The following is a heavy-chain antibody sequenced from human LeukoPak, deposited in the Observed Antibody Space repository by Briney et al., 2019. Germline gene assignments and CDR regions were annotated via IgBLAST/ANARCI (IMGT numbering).Heavy chain of an antibody. CDR1: GFTFSNSG. V-gene: IGHV3-23*01. CDR2: ICGRASST. J-gene: IGHJ6*03. CDR3: VSQGGSGSYYGGYYYYYMDV. Sequence: GGSLRLSCAVSGFTFSNSGMIGVRQAPGKGVEWVSSICGRASSTYYADYVKGRFTISRDNSKNTLYLQMHRLRAEDTAVYYSVSQGGSGSYYGGYYYYYMDVWGKGTSVTISS. D-gene: IGHD3-10*01.